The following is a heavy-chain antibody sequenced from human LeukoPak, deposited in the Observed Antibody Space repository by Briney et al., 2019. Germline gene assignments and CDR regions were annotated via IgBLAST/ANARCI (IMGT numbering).Heavy chain of an antibody. D-gene: IGHD2-21*01. CDR1: GFTFSSYA. V-gene: IGHV3-23*01. CDR3: AKDFRIGYSAHFDY. CDR2: ISGSGGST. J-gene: IGHJ4*02. Sequence: TGGSLRLSCAASGFTFSSYAMSWVRQAPGKGLEWVSAISGSGGSTYYADSVKGRFTISRDNSKSTLYLQMNSLRAEDTAVYYCAKDFRIGYSAHFDYWGQGALVTVSS.